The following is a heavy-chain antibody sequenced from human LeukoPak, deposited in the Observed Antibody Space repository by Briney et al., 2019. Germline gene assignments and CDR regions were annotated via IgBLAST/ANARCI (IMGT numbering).Heavy chain of an antibody. CDR2: IRSKANSYAT. V-gene: IGHV3-73*01. Sequence: PGGSLRLSCAASGFTFSGSAMHWVRQASGKGLEWVGRIRSKANSYATAYAASVKGRFTISRDDSKNTAYLQMNSLKTEDTAVYYCTRVGDFWSGSPDYWGQGTLVTVSS. D-gene: IGHD3-3*01. CDR1: GFTFSGSA. CDR3: TRVGDFWSGSPDY. J-gene: IGHJ4*02.